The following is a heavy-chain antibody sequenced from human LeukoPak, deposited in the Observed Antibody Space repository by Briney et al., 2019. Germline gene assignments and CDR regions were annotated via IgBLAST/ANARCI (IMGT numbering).Heavy chain of an antibody. J-gene: IGHJ6*02. CDR3: ARDNSCSSTSCYIWYYYGMDV. V-gene: IGHV3-21*01. D-gene: IGHD2-2*02. CDR2: ISSSSSYI. Sequence: PGGSLRLSCAASGFTFSSYAMSWVRQAPGKGLEWVSSISSSSSYIYYADSVKGRFTISRDNAKNSLYLQMNSLRAEDTAVYYCARDNSCSSTSCYIWYYYGMDVWGQGTTVTVSS. CDR1: GFTFSSYA.